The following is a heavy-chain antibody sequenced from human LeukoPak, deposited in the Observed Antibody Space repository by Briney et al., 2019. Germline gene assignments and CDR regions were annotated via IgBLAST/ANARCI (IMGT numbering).Heavy chain of an antibody. CDR1: GFTFSSYA. Sequence: GGSLRLSCAASGFTFSSYAMHWVRQAPGKGLEWVAVISYDGSNKYYADSVKGRFTISRDNSKNTLYLQMNSLRAEDTAVYYCASPPNGAHYYYYMDVWGKGTTVTVSS. J-gene: IGHJ6*03. D-gene: IGHD2-8*01. V-gene: IGHV3-30-3*01. CDR3: ASPPNGAHYYYYMDV. CDR2: ISYDGSNK.